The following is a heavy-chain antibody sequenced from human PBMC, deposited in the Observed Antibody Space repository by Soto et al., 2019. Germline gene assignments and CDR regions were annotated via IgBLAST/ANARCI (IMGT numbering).Heavy chain of an antibody. CDR1: GYSFTSYW. CDR3: PRNSSGYYYSNYYYGMDV. CDR2: IYPGDSDT. J-gene: IGHJ6*02. D-gene: IGHD3-22*01. Sequence: PGESLKISCKGSGYSFTSYWIGWVRQMPGKGLEWMGIIYPGDSDTRYSPSFQGQVTISADKSISTAYLQWSSLKASDTAMYYCPRNSSGYYYSNYYYGMDVWGHGTTVTVSS. V-gene: IGHV5-51*01.